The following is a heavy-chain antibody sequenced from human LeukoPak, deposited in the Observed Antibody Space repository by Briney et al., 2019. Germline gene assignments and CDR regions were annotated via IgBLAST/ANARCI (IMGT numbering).Heavy chain of an antibody. CDR1: GYTFTGYY. J-gene: IGHJ4*02. V-gene: IGHV1-2*02. CDR2: INPNSGDT. CDR3: ARDGSGAYWDYFDY. D-gene: IGHD3-10*01. Sequence: GASVKVSCKASGYTFTGYYMHWVRQAPGQGLEWMGWINPNSGDTNYVQKFQGRVTMTRDTSISTAYMELSRLNSDDTAVYYCARDGSGAYWDYFDYWGQGTLVTVSS.